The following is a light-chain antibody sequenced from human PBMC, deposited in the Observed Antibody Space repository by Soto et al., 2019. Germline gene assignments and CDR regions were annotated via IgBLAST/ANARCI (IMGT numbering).Light chain of an antibody. J-gene: IGKJ1*01. CDR3: QQYGSSIQT. Sequence: EMVLTQSPGTLSLSPGDRATLSCRASQSISSSYLAWYQQKPGQAPRLLIYGASSRATGIPDRFSGSGSGTDFTLTISRLEPEDFAVYYCQQYGSSIQTFGQGTKVDIK. CDR1: QSISSSY. CDR2: GAS. V-gene: IGKV3-20*01.